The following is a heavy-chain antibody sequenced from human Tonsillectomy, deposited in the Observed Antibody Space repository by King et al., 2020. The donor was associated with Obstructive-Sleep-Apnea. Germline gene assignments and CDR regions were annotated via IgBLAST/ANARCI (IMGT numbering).Heavy chain of an antibody. CDR2: FDPEDGET. J-gene: IGHJ1*01. Sequence: QLVQSGAEVKKPGASVKVSCKVSGYTLTELSMHWVRQAPGKGLEWMGGFDPEDGETIYAQKFQGRVTMTEDTSTDTAYMELSSLRSEDTAVYYCATATAYCGGDCSSKKYFQHWGQGTLVTVSS. CDR3: ATATAYCGGDCSSKKYFQH. D-gene: IGHD2-21*02. V-gene: IGHV1-24*01. CDR1: GYTLTELS.